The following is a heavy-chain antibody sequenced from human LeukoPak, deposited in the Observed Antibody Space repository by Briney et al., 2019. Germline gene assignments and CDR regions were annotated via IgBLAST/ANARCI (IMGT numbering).Heavy chain of an antibody. CDR1: GGSISRGGYY. D-gene: IGHD6-13*01. CDR2: IYYSGTT. V-gene: IGHV4-31*03. J-gene: IGHJ5*02. Sequence: SQTLSLTCTVSGGSISRGGYYWSWIRQHPGKGLEWIGYIYYSGTTYYNPSLKSRVTISVDTSKNPFSLKLSSVTAADTAVYYCARAGIAAADINWFDPWGQGTLVTVSS. CDR3: ARAGIAAADINWFDP.